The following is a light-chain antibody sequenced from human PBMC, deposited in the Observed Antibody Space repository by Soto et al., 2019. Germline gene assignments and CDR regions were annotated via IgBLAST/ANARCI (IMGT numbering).Light chain of an antibody. J-gene: IGKJ4*01. V-gene: IGKV1-33*01. CDR3: QHYQTLPLT. CDR1: QDIANS. CDR2: DAS. Sequence: DIQMTQSPSSLSASVGDRVTITCQASQDIANSLNWYQQKPGKAPNRLIYDASNLETGVPSSFNGSGAGTAFTFSISSLQPEDIATYFCQHYQTLPLTFGGGT.